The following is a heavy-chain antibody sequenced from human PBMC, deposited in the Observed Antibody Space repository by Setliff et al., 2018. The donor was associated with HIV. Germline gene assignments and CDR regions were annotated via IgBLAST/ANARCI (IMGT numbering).Heavy chain of an antibody. CDR1: GFTFSGYY. D-gene: IGHD3-10*01. CDR2: IRFDGSNK. V-gene: IGHV3-30*02. Sequence: GGSLRLSCAASGFTFSGYYMHWVRQAPGKGLEWVAFIRFDGSNKDYADSVKGRFTISRDNSKNTLYLQMNSLRAEDTAVYYCARSVIGYYYYGMDVWGQGTLVTVSS. CDR3: ARSVIGYYYYGMDV. J-gene: IGHJ6*02.